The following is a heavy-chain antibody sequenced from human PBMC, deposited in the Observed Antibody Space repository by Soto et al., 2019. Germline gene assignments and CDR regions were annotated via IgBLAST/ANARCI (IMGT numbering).Heavy chain of an antibody. J-gene: IGHJ3*02. CDR1: GYTFTGYY. Sequence: ASVKVSCKASGYTFTGYYMHWVRQAPGQGLEWMGWINPNSGGTNYAQKFQGWVTMTRDTSISTAYMELSRLRSDDTAVYYCARVGYYYDSSGPIDAFDIWGQGTMVTVSS. D-gene: IGHD3-22*01. CDR3: ARVGYYYDSSGPIDAFDI. V-gene: IGHV1-2*04. CDR2: INPNSGGT.